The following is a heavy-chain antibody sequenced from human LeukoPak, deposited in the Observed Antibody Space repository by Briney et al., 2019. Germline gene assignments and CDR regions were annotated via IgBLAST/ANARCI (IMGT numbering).Heavy chain of an antibody. CDR3: ARGIAVVSSPLFDY. Sequence: PGGSLRLSCAASGFTFSSYAMSWVRQAPGKGPEWVSAISGSGGSTYYADSVKGRFTISRDNAKNSLYLQMNSLRAEDTAVYYCARGIAVVSSPLFDYWGQGTLVTVSS. V-gene: IGHV3-23*01. J-gene: IGHJ4*02. D-gene: IGHD6-19*01. CDR1: GFTFSSYA. CDR2: ISGSGGST.